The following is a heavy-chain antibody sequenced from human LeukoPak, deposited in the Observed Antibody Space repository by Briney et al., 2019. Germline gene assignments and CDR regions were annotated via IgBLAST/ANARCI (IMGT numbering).Heavy chain of an antibody. CDR2: IYPGDSDT. D-gene: IGHD4-11*01. V-gene: IGHV5-51*01. CDR1: GYSFPSYW. CDR3: ARHPINYSNTPGVYYYYYGMDV. J-gene: IGHJ6*02. Sequence: GESLKISCKASGYSFPSYWIGWVRQMPGKGLEWMGIIYPGDSDTRYSPSFQGQVTISADKSISTAYLQWSSLKASDTAMYYCARHPINYSNTPGVYYYYYGMDVWGQGTTVTVSS.